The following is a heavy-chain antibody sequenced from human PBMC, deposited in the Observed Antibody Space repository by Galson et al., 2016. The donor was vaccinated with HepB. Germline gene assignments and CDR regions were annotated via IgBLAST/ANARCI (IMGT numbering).Heavy chain of an antibody. CDR1: GFTFSSYA. J-gene: IGHJ4*02. V-gene: IGHV3-23*01. Sequence: SLRLSCAASGFTFSSYAMSWVRQAPGKGLEWVSAIHLGGNDIYYADSVKGRFTISRDDYNSMLSLQMNSLRAEDTAVYYCTKHEVRTHDYWGQGTLVTVSS. D-gene: IGHD3-22*01. CDR2: IHLGGNDI. CDR3: TKHEVRTHDY.